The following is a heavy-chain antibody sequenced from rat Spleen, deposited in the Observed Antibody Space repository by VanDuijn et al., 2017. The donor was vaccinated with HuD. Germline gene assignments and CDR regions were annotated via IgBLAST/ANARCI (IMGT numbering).Heavy chain of an antibody. Sequence: EVQLQESGPGLVKPSQSLSLTCSVTVYSITSSYRWSWIRKFPGNKLEWMGYISYSGSTSYNPSLKSRISITRDTSKNQFFLQLNSGTTEDTATYYCARSHLGDVMDAWGQGASVTVSS. J-gene: IGHJ4*01. V-gene: IGHV3-1*01. D-gene: IGHD5-1*01. CDR3: ARSHLGDVMDA. CDR2: ISYSGST. CDR1: VYSITSSY.